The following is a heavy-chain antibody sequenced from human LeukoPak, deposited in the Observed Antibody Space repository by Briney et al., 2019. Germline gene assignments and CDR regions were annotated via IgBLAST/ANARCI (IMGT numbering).Heavy chain of an antibody. CDR1: GFTFSSYS. CDR2: ISSSSSYI. Sequence: GGSLRLSCAASGFTFSSYSMNWVRQAPGKGLEWVSSISSSSSYIYYADSVKGRSTISRDNAKNSLYLQMNSLRAEDTAVYYCARDPTGFGEAGDAFDIWGQGTMVTVSS. J-gene: IGHJ3*02. CDR3: ARDPTGFGEAGDAFDI. D-gene: IGHD3-10*01. V-gene: IGHV3-21*01.